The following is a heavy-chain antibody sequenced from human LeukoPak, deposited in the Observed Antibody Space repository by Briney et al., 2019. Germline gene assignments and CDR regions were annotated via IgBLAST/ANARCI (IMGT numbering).Heavy chain of an antibody. V-gene: IGHV1-3*01. Sequence: ASVKVSCKASGYTFTSYAMHWVRQAPGQRLEWMGWINAGSGNTKYSQKFQGRVTITRDTSASTAYMELSSLRSEDTAVYYCARGPYELEPMGYYYYYGMDVWGQGTTVTVSS. J-gene: IGHJ6*02. CDR2: INAGSGNT. CDR3: ARGPYELEPMGYYYYYGMDV. D-gene: IGHD1-1*01. CDR1: GYTFTSYA.